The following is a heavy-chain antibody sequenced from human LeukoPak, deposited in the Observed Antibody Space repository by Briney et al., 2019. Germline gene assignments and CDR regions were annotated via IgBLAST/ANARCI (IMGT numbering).Heavy chain of an antibody. V-gene: IGHV1-69*04. Sequence: ASVKVSCKASVGTFSSYAISWVRQAPGQGLEWMGRIIPILGIANYAQKFQGRVTITADKSTSTAYMELSSLRSEDTAVYYCATGPIAVAGSYFDYWGQGTLVTVSS. CDR3: ATGPIAVAGSYFDY. J-gene: IGHJ4*02. D-gene: IGHD6-19*01. CDR2: IIPILGIA. CDR1: VGTFSSYA.